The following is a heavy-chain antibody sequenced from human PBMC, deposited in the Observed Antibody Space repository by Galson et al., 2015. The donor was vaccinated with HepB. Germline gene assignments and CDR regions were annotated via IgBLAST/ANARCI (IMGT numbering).Heavy chain of an antibody. J-gene: IGHJ3*02. Sequence: SLRLSCAASGFTFSSYAMHWVRQAPGKGLEWVAVISYDGSNKYYADSVKGRFTISRDNSKNTLYLQMNSLRAEDTAVYYCAREQDSSGYYYEVSAFDIWGQGTMVTVSS. CDR1: GFTFSSYA. CDR2: ISYDGSNK. CDR3: AREQDSSGYYYEVSAFDI. D-gene: IGHD3-22*01. V-gene: IGHV3-30-3*01.